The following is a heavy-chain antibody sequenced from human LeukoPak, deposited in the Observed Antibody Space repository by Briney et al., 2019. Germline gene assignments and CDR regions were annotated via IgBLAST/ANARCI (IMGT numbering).Heavy chain of an antibody. V-gene: IGHV1-69*05. CDR1: GGTFSSYA. CDR2: VIPIFGTA. CDR3: ARAHLNKYCGGDCFDWFDP. J-gene: IGHJ5*02. D-gene: IGHD2-21*02. Sequence: SVKVSCKASGGTFSSYAISWVRQAPGQGPEWMGRVIPIFGTANYAQKFQGRVTITTDESTSTAYMELSSLRSEDTAVYYCARAHLNKYCGGDCFDWFDPWGQGTLVTVSS.